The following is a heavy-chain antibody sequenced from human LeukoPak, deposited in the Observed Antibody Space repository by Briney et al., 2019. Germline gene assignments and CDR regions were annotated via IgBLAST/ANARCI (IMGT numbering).Heavy chain of an antibody. CDR3: AAGDYYDSSGYYLPFDY. Sequence: SVKVSRKASGFTFTSSAVQWVRQARGQRLEWIGWIAVGSGNTNYAQKFQERVTITRDMSTSTAYMELSSLRSEDTAVYYCAAGDYYDSSGYYLPFDYWGQGTLVTVSS. CDR1: GFTFTSSA. J-gene: IGHJ4*02. D-gene: IGHD3-22*01. V-gene: IGHV1-58*01. CDR2: IAVGSGNT.